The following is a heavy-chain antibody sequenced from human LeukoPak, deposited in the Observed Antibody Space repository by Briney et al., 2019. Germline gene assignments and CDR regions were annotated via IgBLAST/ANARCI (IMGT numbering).Heavy chain of an antibody. CDR1: GFTFSSYW. V-gene: IGHV3-74*01. D-gene: IGHD6-6*01. CDR2: INSDGSST. J-gene: IGHJ4*02. Sequence: GGSLRLSCAASGFTFSSYWMHWVRQAPGKGLVWVSRINSDGSSTRYADSVKGRFTISRDNAKNTLYLRMNSLRAEDTAVYYCTRGGGPDIAARPFDCWGQGTLVTVSS. CDR3: TRGGGPDIAARPFDC.